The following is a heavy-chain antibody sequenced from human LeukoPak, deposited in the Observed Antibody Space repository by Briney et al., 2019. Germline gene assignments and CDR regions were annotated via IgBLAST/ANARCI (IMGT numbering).Heavy chain of an antibody. Sequence: ASVKVSCKASGYTFTGYYMHWVRQAPGQGLEWMGWINPNSGGTNYAQNFQGRVTMTRDTSITTAYMELSRLRSDDTAVYYCARDRSSMIANWFDPWGQGTLVTVSS. V-gene: IGHV1-2*02. CDR3: ARDRSSMIANWFDP. J-gene: IGHJ5*02. CDR1: GYTFTGYY. CDR2: INPNSGGT. D-gene: IGHD3-22*01.